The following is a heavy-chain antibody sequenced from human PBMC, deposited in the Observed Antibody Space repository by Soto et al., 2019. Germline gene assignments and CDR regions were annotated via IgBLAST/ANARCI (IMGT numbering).Heavy chain of an antibody. CDR2: IYYSGST. CDR1: GGSISSYY. V-gene: IGHV4-59*12. D-gene: IGHD3-16*01. CDR3: ARDFKAPKGAWAFDY. J-gene: IGHJ4*02. Sequence: SETLSLTCTVSGGSISSYYWSWIRQPPGKGLEWIGYIYYSGSTNYNPSLKSRVTISVDESKNHFSLKLTSVTAADTAVYYCARDFKAPKGAWAFDYWGQGTLVTVSS.